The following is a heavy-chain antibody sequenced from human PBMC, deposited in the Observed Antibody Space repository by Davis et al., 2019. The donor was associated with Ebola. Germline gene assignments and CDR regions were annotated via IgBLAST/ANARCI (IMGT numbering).Heavy chain of an antibody. CDR2: INHSGST. CDR3: ARAGIVVVPAAIRGGILDY. Sequence: SETLSLTCAVYGGSFSGYYWSWIRQPPGKGLEWIGEINHSGSTNYNPSLKSRVTISVDTSKNQFSLKLSSVTAADTAVYYCARAGIVVVPAAIRGGILDYWGQGTLVTVSS. CDR1: GGSFSGYY. V-gene: IGHV4-34*01. D-gene: IGHD2-2*02. J-gene: IGHJ4*02.